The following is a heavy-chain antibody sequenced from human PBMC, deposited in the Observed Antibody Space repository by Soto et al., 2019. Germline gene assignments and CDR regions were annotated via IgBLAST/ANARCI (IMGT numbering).Heavy chain of an antibody. D-gene: IGHD1-26*01. V-gene: IGHV3-30-3*01. Sequence: QVQLVESGGGVVQPGTSLRLSCAASGFTFDIYAMYWVRQAPGKGLEWVAVISEDGSNYFDADSVKGRFTISRYNSKNTLYLQMTSLRPEDTAVDYCTRTPPLSASGRREPSHAMDFWGQGTTVTVSS. CDR3: TRTPPLSASGRREPSHAMDF. J-gene: IGHJ6*02. CDR1: GFTFDIYA. CDR2: ISEDGSNY.